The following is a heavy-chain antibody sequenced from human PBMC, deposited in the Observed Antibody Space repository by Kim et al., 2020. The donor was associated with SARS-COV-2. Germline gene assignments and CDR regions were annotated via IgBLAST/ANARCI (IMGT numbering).Heavy chain of an antibody. Sequence: ASVKVSCKASGYTFTSYYMHWVRQAPGQGLEWMGIINPSGGSTSYAQKFQGRVTMTRDTSTSTVYMELSSLRSEDTAVYYCAREWSVVVPAANTGGEGGPYFDYWGQGTLVTVSS. D-gene: IGHD2-2*01. CDR2: INPSGGST. V-gene: IGHV1-46*01. J-gene: IGHJ4*02. CDR3: AREWSVVVPAANTGGEGGPYFDY. CDR1: GYTFTSYY.